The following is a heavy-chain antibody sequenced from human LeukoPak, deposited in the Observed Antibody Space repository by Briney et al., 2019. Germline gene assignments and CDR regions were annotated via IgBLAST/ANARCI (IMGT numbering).Heavy chain of an antibody. CDR3: AKTFRRLQLWLHY. J-gene: IGHJ4*02. Sequence: GGSLRLSCAASGFTFSSYAMSWVRQAPGKGLEWVSAISGSGGSTYYADSVKGRFTISRDNSKNTLYLQMNSLRAGDTAVYYCAKTFRRLQLWLHYWGQGTLVTVSS. D-gene: IGHD5-18*01. CDR1: GFTFSSYA. V-gene: IGHV3-23*01. CDR2: ISGSGGST.